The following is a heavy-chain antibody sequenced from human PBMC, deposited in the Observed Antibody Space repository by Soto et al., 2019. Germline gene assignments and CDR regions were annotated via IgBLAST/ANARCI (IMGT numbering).Heavy chain of an antibody. CDR1: GFTFSDYY. CDR2: ISWNSDNI. CDR3: AKALSLSAYCCFGLDV. V-gene: IGHV3-11*06. J-gene: IGHJ6*02. D-gene: IGHD2-15*01. Sequence: AGSLCLTCAASGFTFSDYYMSWIRQAPGKGLEWVSYISWNSDNIDYADSVKGRLTISRDNAKNSLYLQMNRLRAEDTALYYCAKALSLSAYCCFGLDVWGQGTTVTVSS.